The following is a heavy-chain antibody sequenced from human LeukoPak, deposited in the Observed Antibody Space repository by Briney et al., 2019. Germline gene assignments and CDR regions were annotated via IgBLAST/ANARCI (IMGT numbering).Heavy chain of an antibody. CDR1: GYTLTELS. CDR3: ATDILYGSGSYTDY. D-gene: IGHD3-10*01. V-gene: IGHV1-24*01. Sequence: ASAKVSCKVSGYTLTELSMHWVRQAPGKGLEWMGGFDPEDGETIYAQKFQGRVTMTEDTSTDTAYMELSSLRSEDTAVYYCATDILYGSGSYTDYWGQGTLVTVSS. CDR2: FDPEDGET. J-gene: IGHJ4*02.